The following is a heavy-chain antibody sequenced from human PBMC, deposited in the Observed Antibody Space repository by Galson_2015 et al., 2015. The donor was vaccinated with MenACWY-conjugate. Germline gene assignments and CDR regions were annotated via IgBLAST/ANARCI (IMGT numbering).Heavy chain of an antibody. CDR1: GFTFSSYN. CDR3: ARDNSGSYYLYAFDI. Sequence: SLRLSCAASGFTFSSYNMNWVRQAPGKGLEWVSSISSSSSYIYYADSVKGRFTISRDNAKNSLYLQMNSLRAEDTAMYYCARDNSGSYYLYAFDIWGQGTMVTVSS. J-gene: IGHJ3*02. CDR2: ISSSSSYI. D-gene: IGHD1-26*01. V-gene: IGHV3-21*01.